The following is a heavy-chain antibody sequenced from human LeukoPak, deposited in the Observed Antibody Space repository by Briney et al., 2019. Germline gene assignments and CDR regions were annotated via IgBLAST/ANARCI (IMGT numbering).Heavy chain of an antibody. D-gene: IGHD2-2*01. J-gene: IGHJ5*02. CDR3: ARDWGTSSFRWFDP. CDR2: IYYSGST. V-gene: IGHV4-39*07. Sequence: SETLSLTCTVSGGSISSSSYYWGWIRQPPGKGLEWIGSIYYSGSTYYNPSLKSRVTISVDTSKNQFSLKLSSVTAADTAVYYCARDWGTSSFRWFDPWGQGTLVTVSS. CDR1: GGSISSSSYY.